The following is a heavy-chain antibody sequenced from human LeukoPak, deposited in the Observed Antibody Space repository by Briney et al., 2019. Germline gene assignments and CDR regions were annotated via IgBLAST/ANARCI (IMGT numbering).Heavy chain of an antibody. CDR1: GGSISSYY. CDR2: IYYSGST. J-gene: IGHJ4*02. V-gene: IGHV4-59*12. D-gene: IGHD2-2*01. CDR3: ARGRRVCPLQYCSRNFDY. Sequence: SETLSLTCTVSGGSISSYYWSWIRQPPGKGLEWIGYIYYSGSTNYNPSLKSRVTISVDTSKNQFSLKLSSVTAADTAVYYCARGRRVCPLQYCSRNFDYWGQGTLVTVSS.